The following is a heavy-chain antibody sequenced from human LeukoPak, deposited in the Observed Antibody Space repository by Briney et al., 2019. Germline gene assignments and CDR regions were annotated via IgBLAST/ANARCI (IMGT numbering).Heavy chain of an antibody. CDR2: INTNTGNP. Sequence: ASVKVSCKASGYTFSNYFMNWVRQAPGQGLEWMGWINTNTGNPTYAQGFTGRFVFSLDTSVSMAYLQISSLKAEDTAVYYCARLGTPTFYYYMDVWGKGTTVTVSS. CDR1: GYTFSNYF. V-gene: IGHV7-4-1*04. CDR3: ARLGTPTFYYYMDV. D-gene: IGHD1-14*01. J-gene: IGHJ6*03.